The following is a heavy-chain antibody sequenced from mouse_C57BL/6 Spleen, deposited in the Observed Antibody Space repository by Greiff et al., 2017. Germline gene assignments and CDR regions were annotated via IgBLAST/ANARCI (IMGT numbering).Heavy chain of an antibody. Sequence: EVQLVESGGGLVQPKGSLKLSCAASGFTFNTYAMHWVRQAPGKGLEWVARIRRKSSNYATYYAVSVKARFTISRDDSQSMRCLQMENLKAEDTAMYYCVRGEDYDVWGTGTTVTVSS. CDR1: GFTFNTYA. CDR2: IRRKSSNYAT. J-gene: IGHJ1*03. V-gene: IGHV10-3*01. CDR3: VRGEDYDV. D-gene: IGHD2-4*01.